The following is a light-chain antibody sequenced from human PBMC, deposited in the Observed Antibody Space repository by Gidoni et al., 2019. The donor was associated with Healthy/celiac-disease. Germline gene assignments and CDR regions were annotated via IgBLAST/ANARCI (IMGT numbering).Light chain of an antibody. CDR1: QSITSY. V-gene: IGKV1-39*01. J-gene: IGKJ1*01. CDR2: AAS. Sequence: DIQMTQSPSSLSAFVGDRVTITCRASQSITSYLKWYQQKPGKAPKLLISAASSLQSGVPARFSGRGSGTDFTLTISSLQPEDFATFYCQQSYSTPRTFGQGTKVEIK. CDR3: QQSYSTPRT.